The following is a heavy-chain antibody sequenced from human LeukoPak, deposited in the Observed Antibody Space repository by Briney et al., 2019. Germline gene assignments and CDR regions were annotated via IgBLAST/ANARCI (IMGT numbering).Heavy chain of an antibody. V-gene: IGHV3-21*01. J-gene: IGHJ4*02. CDR2: ISSSSSYI. CDR1: GFTFSCYS. CDR3: ARDKGFVVVPAAIDY. D-gene: IGHD2-2*01. Sequence: GSLRLSCAGSGFTFSCYSLKLARPASREGLEWVSSISSSSSYIYYADSVKGRFTISRDNAKNSLYLQMNSLRAEDTAVYYCARDKGFVVVPAAIDYWGQGTLVTASS.